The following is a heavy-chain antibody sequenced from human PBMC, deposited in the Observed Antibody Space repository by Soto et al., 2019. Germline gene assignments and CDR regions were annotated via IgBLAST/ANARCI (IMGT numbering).Heavy chain of an antibody. D-gene: IGHD3-10*01. CDR3: AVTMVRGVSGYYYYGMDV. CDR2: IIPIFGTA. J-gene: IGHJ6*02. V-gene: IGHV1-69*01. CDR1: GGTFSSYA. Sequence: QVQLVQSGAEVKKPGSSVKVSCKASGGTFSSYAISWVRQAPGQGLEWMGGIIPIFGTAHYAQKFQGRVTRTADESTSTAYMEMSNRRSEDTAVYYCAVTMVRGVSGYYYYGMDVWGQGTTVTVSS.